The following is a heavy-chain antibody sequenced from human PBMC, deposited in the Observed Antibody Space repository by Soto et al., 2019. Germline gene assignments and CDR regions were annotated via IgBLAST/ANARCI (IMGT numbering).Heavy chain of an antibody. CDR3: AQRLQRNVYNYFNAIHI. J-gene: IGHJ3*02. V-gene: IGHV2-5*02. Sequence: QITLKQSGPPLVKPTQALTLTCTLSGFSLTDSGVGLGWMRQPPGKALEWLALVYWADDKSYSPSLKNRLTITKDTSKNLVVLTLTNMDPVDTATYYCAQRLQRNVYNYFNAIHIWGQVTLVTVSA. D-gene: IGHD3-9*01. CDR1: GFSLTDSGVG. CDR2: VYWADDK.